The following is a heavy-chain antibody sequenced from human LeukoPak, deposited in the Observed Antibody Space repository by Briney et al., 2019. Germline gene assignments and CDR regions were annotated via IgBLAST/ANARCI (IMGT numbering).Heavy chain of an antibody. J-gene: IGHJ4*02. CDR1: GYRFTSYW. V-gene: IGHV5-51*01. CDR2: IYPGDSDT. CDR3: ARSPVVPAAIAYYFDY. Sequence: GESLQISCQGSGYRFTSYWIGWVRPMPGKGLEWMGIIYPGDSDTRYSPSFQGQVTISADKSISTAYLQWSSLKASDTAMYYCARSPVVPAAIAYYFDYWGQGTLVTVSS. D-gene: IGHD2-2*01.